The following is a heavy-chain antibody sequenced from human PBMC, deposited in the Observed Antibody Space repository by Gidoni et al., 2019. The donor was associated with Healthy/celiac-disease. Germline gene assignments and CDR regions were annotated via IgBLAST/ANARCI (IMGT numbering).Heavy chain of an antibody. CDR1: GFTFSSYG. CDR3: ARDALKYYYDSPRRYFDY. CDR2: IWYDVSNK. D-gene: IGHD3-22*01. J-gene: IGHJ4*02. V-gene: IGHV3-33*01. Sequence: QVQLVESGGGVVQPGRSLRLSCAASGFTFSSYGMHWVRQAPGKGLEWVAVIWYDVSNKYYADSVKGRFTISRDNSKNTLYLQMNSLRAEDTAVYYCARDALKYYYDSPRRYFDYWGQGTLVTVSS.